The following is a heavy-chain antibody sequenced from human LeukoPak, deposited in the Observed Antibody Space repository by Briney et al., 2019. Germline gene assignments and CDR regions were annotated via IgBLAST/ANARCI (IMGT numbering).Heavy chain of an antibody. CDR2: ISGSGGRT. D-gene: IGHD6-19*01. V-gene: IGHV3-23*01. Sequence: GGSLRLSCAASGFTFSSYGMSWVRQAPGKGLEWVSGISGSGGRTYYADSVKGRFTVSRDNSKNTLYLQMNRLRAEDTAVYYCAKDQGDYSSGWSIFDYWGQGSLVTVSS. CDR3: AKDQGDYSSGWSIFDY. CDR1: GFTFSSYG. J-gene: IGHJ4*02.